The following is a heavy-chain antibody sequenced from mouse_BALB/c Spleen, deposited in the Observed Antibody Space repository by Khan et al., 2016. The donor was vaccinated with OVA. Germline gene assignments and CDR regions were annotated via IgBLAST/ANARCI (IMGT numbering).Heavy chain of an antibody. CDR1: GYSITSCYV. CDR2: ISYSGSA. J-gene: IGHJ2*01. Sequence: VQLQQSGPGLVKPSQSLSLTCTVTGYSITSCYVWNWIRQFPGNKLEWMGYISYSGSANYNPSLKSRISITRDTSKNQFFLQLNSVTTEDTATYYCASTARMNYWGQGTTLTVSS. CDR3: ASTARMNY. V-gene: IGHV3-2*02. D-gene: IGHD1-2*01.